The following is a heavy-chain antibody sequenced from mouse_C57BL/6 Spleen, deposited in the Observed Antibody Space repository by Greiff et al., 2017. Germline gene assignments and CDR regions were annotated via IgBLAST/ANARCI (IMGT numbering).Heavy chain of an antibody. J-gene: IGHJ2*01. D-gene: IGHD2-4*01. Sequence: QVQLQQSGAELVQPGASVKISCKASGYAFSSYWMNWVKQRPGKGLEGIGQIYPGDGDTNDNGKFKGKATLTADQSSRTAYMQLSSLTSEASAVYFCARDYDYDVYFDYWGQGTTLTVSS. V-gene: IGHV1-80*01. CDR3: ARDYDYDVYFDY. CDR2: IYPGDGDT. CDR1: GYAFSSYW.